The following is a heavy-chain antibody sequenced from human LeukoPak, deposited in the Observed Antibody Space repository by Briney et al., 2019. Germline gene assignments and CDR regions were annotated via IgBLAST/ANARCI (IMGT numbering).Heavy chain of an antibody. CDR1: GGSFSGYY. CDR2: INHSGST. V-gene: IGHV4-34*01. D-gene: IGHD3-3*01. CDR3: ARVGSLSGITIFGVDLTYGMDV. Sequence: SETLSLTCAVYGGSFSGYYWSWIRQPPGKGLEWIGEINHSGSTNYNPSLKSRGTISVDTSKNQFSLKLSSVTAADTAVYYCARVGSLSGITIFGVDLTYGMDVWGQGTTVTVSS. J-gene: IGHJ6*02.